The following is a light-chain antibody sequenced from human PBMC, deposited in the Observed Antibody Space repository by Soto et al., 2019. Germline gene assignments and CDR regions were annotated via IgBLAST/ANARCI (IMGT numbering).Light chain of an antibody. V-gene: IGKV3-15*01. Sequence: EIVMTQSPATLSVSPGERATLSCRASHSVSSNLAWYQQKPGQAPRLLIYAASTRATGIPARFSGSGSGTEFTLTISSLQSEDFAVYFCQQYNNWPPLTFGGWTKVEIK. CDR2: AAS. CDR1: HSVSSN. CDR3: QQYNNWPPLT. J-gene: IGKJ4*01.